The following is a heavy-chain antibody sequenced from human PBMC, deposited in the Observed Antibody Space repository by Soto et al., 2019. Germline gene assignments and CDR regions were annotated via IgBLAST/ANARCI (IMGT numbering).Heavy chain of an antibody. V-gene: IGHV2-5*02. CDR1: GFSLTTRGVC. CDR2: IYWDDGK. J-gene: IGHJ6*02. Sequence: SGPTLVNPTETLTLTCTFSGFSLTTRGVCVSWIRQPPGKALEWLARIYWDDGKRYSPSLRSRLTITKDTSKNQVVLTMTNMDPVDTATYYCIQSRCGGDCLQSYASYYYYGMDVWGQGTTVTVSS. CDR3: IQSRCGGDCLQSYASYYYYGMDV. D-gene: IGHD2-21*02.